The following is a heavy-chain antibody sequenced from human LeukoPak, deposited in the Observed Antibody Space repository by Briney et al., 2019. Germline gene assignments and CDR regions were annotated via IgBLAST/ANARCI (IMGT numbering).Heavy chain of an antibody. CDR3: ARSASVGYYVSDY. V-gene: IGHV4-39*07. CDR1: DGSTSNSSYY. J-gene: IGHJ4*02. D-gene: IGHD3-3*01. CDR2: ISYSGTT. Sequence: SETLSLTCTVSDGSTSNSSYYYWGWGWIRQPPGKGLEWIGSISYSGTTYYNPSLKSRVTISIDTSKNHFSLKLSSVTAADTAVYYCARSASVGYYVSDYWGQGTLVTVSS.